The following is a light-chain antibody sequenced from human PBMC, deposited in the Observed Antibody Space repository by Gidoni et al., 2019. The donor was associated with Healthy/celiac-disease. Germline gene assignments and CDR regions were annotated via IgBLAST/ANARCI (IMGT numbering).Light chain of an antibody. CDR1: QSVSSY. Sequence: EIVLTQSPATLSLSPGERATLSCRASQSVSSYLAWYQQKPGQAPRLLIYDASNRATGIPARFSGSESGTDFTLTIISTEPEDFAVYYCQQRSNWPPEYTFGQGTKLEIK. CDR3: QQRSNWPPEYT. J-gene: IGKJ2*01. V-gene: IGKV3-11*01. CDR2: DAS.